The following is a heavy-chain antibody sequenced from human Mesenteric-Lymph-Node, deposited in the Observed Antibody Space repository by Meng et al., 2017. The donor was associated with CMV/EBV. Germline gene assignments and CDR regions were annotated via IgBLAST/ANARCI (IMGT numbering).Heavy chain of an antibody. CDR3: ARGFPVGASGYAFDI. D-gene: IGHD1-26*01. CDR2: IYHSGIT. J-gene: IGHJ3*02. CDR1: GSSMSSGYY. Sequence: AETLSLSCAVSGSSMSSGYYWGCIRQPPGKGLEWFGSIYHSGITYYTPSVESRVTISVDTSKNQFSLQLSSVTAADTAVYYCARGFPVGASGYAFDIWGQGTMVTVSS. V-gene: IGHV4-38-2*01.